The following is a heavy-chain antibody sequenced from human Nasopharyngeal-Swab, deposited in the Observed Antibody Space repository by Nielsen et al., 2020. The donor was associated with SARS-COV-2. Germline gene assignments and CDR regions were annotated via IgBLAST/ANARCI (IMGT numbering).Heavy chain of an antibody. CDR1: GFTFDDYA. CDR2: ISWNSGSI. V-gene: IGHV3-9*01. J-gene: IGHJ5*02. D-gene: IGHD2-2*01. Sequence: GGSLRLSCAASGFTFDDYAMHWVRQAPGKGLEWVSGISWNSGSIGYADSVKGRFTISRDNAKNSLYLQMNSLRAEDTALYYCAVVVPAAIDVWFDPWGQGTPVTVSS. CDR3: AVVVPAAIDVWFDP.